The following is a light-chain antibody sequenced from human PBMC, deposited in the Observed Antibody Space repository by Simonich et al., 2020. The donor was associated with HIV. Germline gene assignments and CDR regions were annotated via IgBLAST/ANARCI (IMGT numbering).Light chain of an antibody. Sequence: QSALTQPRSVSGSPGQSVTISCTGTSSDVGGYNYVSGDQQHPGKAPKLMIYDVSKRPSGGPDRFAGAKSGNTASLTISGLQAEDEADYYCCSYAGSFVVFGGGTKLTVL. CDR1: SSDVGGYNY. CDR2: DVS. V-gene: IGLV2-11*01. J-gene: IGLJ2*01. CDR3: CSYAGSFVV.